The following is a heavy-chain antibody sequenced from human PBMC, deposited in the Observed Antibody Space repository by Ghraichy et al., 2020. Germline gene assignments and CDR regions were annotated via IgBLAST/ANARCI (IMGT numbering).Heavy chain of an antibody. D-gene: IGHD6-19*01. J-gene: IGHJ4*02. CDR3: ARDGAGYSSGWYNANLLTFDY. V-gene: IGHV4-4*07. CDR1: GGSISSYY. CDR2: IYTSGST. Sequence: SETLSLTCTVSGGSISSYYWSWIRQPAGKGLEWIGRIYTSGSTNYNPSLKSRVTMSVDTSKNQFSLKLSSVTAADTAVYYCARDGAGYSSGWYNANLLTFDYWGQGTLVTVSS.